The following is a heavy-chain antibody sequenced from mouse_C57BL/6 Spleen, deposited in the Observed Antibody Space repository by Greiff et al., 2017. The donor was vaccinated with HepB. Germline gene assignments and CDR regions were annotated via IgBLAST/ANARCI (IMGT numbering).Heavy chain of an antibody. CDR3: ARFITTVVGGYFDV. J-gene: IGHJ1*03. D-gene: IGHD1-1*01. V-gene: IGHV1-69*01. CDR2: IDPSDSYT. Sequence: QVQLQQPGAELVMPGASVKLSCKASGYTFTSYWMHWVKQRPGQGLEWIGEIDPSDSYTNYNQKFKGKSTLTVDKSSSTAYMQLSSLTSEDSAVYYCARFITTVVGGYFDVWGTGATVTVSS. CDR1: GYTFTSYW.